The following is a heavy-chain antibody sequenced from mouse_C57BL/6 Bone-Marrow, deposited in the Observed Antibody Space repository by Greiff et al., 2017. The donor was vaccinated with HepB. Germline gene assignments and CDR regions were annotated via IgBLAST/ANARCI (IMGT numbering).Heavy chain of an antibody. Sequence: VQLQQPGAELVKPGASVKLSCKASGYTFTSYWMHWVKQRPGQGLEWIGMIQPNSGSTNYNEKFKSKATLTVDKSSSTAYMQLSSLTSEDSAVYYCTRRGIYDYALYYWGQGTTLTVSS. J-gene: IGHJ2*01. CDR2: IQPNSGST. CDR1: GYTFTSYW. V-gene: IGHV1-64*01. D-gene: IGHD2-4*01. CDR3: TRRGIYDYALYY.